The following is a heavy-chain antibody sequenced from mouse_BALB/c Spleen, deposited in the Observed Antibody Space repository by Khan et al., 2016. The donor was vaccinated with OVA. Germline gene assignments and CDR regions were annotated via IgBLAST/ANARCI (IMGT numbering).Heavy chain of an antibody. CDR2: ISDGGSST. D-gene: IGHD1-1*02. J-gene: IGHJ3*01. Sequence: EVQLVESGGGLVKPGGSLKLSCAASGFTFSDYYMYWVRQTPEKRLEWVATISDGGSSTYYPDSVKGRFTISRDNAKNNLYLQMNSLKSDDTAMYYFARAGYGGFAYWGQGTLVTVSA. CDR3: ARAGYGGFAY. CDR1: GFTFSDYY. V-gene: IGHV5-4*02.